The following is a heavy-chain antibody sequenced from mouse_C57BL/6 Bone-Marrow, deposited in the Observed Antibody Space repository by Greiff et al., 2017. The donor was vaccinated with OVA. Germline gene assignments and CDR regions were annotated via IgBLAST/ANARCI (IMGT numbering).Heavy chain of an antibody. Sequence: QVQLQQPGAELVMPGASVKLSCKASGYTFTSYWMHWVKQRPGQGLEWIGDINPNNGGTIYNQKFKGKATLTVEKSSSTAYMALLSLTSEDTAVYYCARGRLRWYFDVWGTGTTVTVSS. CDR1: GYTFTSYW. V-gene: IGHV1-53*01. J-gene: IGHJ1*03. D-gene: IGHD2-2*01. CDR3: ARGRLRWYFDV. CDR2: INPNNGGT.